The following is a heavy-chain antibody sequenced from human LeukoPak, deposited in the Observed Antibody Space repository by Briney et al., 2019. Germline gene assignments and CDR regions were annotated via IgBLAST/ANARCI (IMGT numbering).Heavy chain of an antibody. Sequence: GGSLRLSCAASGFTFSSYWMSWVRQAPGKGLEWVANIKQDGSEKYYVDSVKGRFTISRDNAKNSLYLQMNSLRAEDTAVYYCARENGNYDFWSGYYGWFDPWGQGTLVTVSS. D-gene: IGHD3-3*01. CDR1: GFTFSSYW. CDR2: IKQDGSEK. CDR3: ARENGNYDFWSGYYGWFDP. V-gene: IGHV3-7*01. J-gene: IGHJ5*02.